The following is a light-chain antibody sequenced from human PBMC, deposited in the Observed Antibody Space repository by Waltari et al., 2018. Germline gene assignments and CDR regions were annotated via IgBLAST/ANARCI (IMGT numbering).Light chain of an antibody. V-gene: IGLV2-14*03. J-gene: IGLJ2*01. CDR3: SSYTSISTSVV. CDR1: SSDVGGYDF. Sequence: GTSSDVGGYDFVSWYQQYPGKAPQLIIYDVYYRPSGVSQRFSASKSGDTASLTISGLQTDAEADYYCSSYTSISTSVVFGGGTKLTVL. CDR2: DVY.